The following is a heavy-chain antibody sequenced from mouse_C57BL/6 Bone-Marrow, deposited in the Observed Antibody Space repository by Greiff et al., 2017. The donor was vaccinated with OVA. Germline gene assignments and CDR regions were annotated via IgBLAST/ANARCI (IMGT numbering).Heavy chain of an antibody. CDR1: GFTFSDFY. D-gene: IGHD2-1*01. Sequence: EVKVVESGGGLVQSGRSLRLSCATSGFTFSDFYMEWVRQAPGKGLEWIAASRNKANDYTTEYSASVKGRFIVSRDTSQSILYLQMNALRAEDTTIYYCARDAGGNYVYFDYWGQGTTLTVSS. CDR3: ARDAGGNYVYFDY. V-gene: IGHV7-1*01. J-gene: IGHJ2*01. CDR2: SRNKANDYTT.